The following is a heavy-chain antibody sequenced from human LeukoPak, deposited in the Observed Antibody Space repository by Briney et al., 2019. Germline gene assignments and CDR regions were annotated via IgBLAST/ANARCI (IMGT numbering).Heavy chain of an antibody. V-gene: IGHV1-46*01. D-gene: IGHD5-18*01. Sequence: ASVKVSCKASGYTFTSYYMHWVRQAPGQGLEWMGIINPSGGSTSYAQKFQGRVTMTRDMSTSTVYMELSGLRSEDTAVYYCARLDLGTDTAMYAFDIWGQGTMVTVSS. CDR1: GYTFTSYY. J-gene: IGHJ3*02. CDR2: INPSGGST. CDR3: ARLDLGTDTAMYAFDI.